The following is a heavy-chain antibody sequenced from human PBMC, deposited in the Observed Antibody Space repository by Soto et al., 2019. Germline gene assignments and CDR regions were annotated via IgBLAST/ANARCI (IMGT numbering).Heavy chain of an antibody. CDR3: ASVETCNSTRCYSVFDY. Sequence: EVQLVESGGGLVQPGGSLRLSCAASGFTFSSYWMHWVRQAPGKGLVWVSRMNSDGSSTTYADSVKGRFTISRDNAKNTLYLQMNRLRAEDTAVYYCASVETCNSTRCYSVFDYWGQGTLVTVSS. CDR2: MNSDGSST. J-gene: IGHJ4*02. V-gene: IGHV3-74*03. D-gene: IGHD2-2*01. CDR1: GFTFSSYW.